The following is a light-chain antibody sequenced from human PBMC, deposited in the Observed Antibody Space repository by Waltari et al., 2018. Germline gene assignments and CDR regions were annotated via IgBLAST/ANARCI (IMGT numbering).Light chain of an antibody. CDR3: CSYAGTWV. Sequence: QSALTQPRSVSGSPGQSVTISCPGSGSDVGDYNYVSWYQQPPGKAPKVVIYDVTKRPSGVPDRFSGSRSGNSASLTISGLQAEDEADYYCCSYAGTWVFGGGTKLIVL. J-gene: IGLJ3*02. CDR1: GSDVGDYNY. CDR2: DVT. V-gene: IGLV2-11*01.